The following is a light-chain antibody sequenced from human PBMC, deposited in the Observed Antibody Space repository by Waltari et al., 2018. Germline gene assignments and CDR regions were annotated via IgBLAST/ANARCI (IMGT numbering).Light chain of an antibody. CDR3: QQYDIYPYT. CDR1: RFISRW. Sequence: DIQMTQSPSTLSAYVGDKVTNTCRASRFISRWLAWYQQRPGKAPKVLMYKASTLQTGVPSRISGSGSGTEFTLTISSLQAEDFATYYCQQYDIYPYTFVQGTKLEI. CDR2: KAS. J-gene: IGKJ2*01. V-gene: IGKV1-5*03.